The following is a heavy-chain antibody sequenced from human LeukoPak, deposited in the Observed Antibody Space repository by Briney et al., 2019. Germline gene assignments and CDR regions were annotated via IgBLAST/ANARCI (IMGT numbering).Heavy chain of an antibody. CDR3: ARGYDFWSGYHYYYMDV. D-gene: IGHD3-3*01. J-gene: IGHJ6*03. CDR2: MNPNSGNT. CDR1: GYTFTSYD. V-gene: IGHV1-8*01. Sequence: ASVKVSCKASGYTFTSYDINWVRQATGQGLEWMGWMNPNSGNTGYAQKFQGRVTMTRNTSISTAYMELSSLRSEDTAVYYCARGYDFWSGYHYYYMDVWGKGTTVTVSS.